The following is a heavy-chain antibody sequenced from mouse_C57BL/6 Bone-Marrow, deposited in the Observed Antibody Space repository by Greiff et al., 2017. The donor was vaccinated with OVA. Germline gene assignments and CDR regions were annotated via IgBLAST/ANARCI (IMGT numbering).Heavy chain of an antibody. V-gene: IGHV1-55*01. CDR2: IYPGSGST. J-gene: IGHJ3*01. CDR3: AREGDYSAWFAY. Sequence: VQLQQPGAELVKPGASVKMSCKASGYTFTSYWITWVKQRPGQGLEWIGDIYPGSGSTNYNVKFKSKATLTVDTSSSTAYMQLSSLTSEDSAVYYCAREGDYSAWFAYWGQGTLVTVSA. CDR1: GYTFTSYW. D-gene: IGHD1-1*01.